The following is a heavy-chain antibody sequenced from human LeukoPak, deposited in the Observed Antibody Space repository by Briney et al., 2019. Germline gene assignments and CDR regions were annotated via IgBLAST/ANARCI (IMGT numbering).Heavy chain of an antibody. CDR2: IRYDGSNK. V-gene: IGHV3-30*02. J-gene: IGHJ6*03. Sequence: GGSLRLSCAASGFTFSSYGMHWVRQAPGEGLEWVAFIRYDGSNKYYADSVKGRFTISRDNSKNTLYLQMDSLRAEDTAVYYCAKDSRLGYCSSTSCYDRYYYYYYYMDVWGKGTTVTVSS. CDR1: GFTFSSYG. D-gene: IGHD2-2*01. CDR3: AKDSRLGYCSSTSCYDRYYYYYYYMDV.